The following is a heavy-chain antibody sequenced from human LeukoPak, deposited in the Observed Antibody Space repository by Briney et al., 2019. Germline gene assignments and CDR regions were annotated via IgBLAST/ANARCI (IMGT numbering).Heavy chain of an antibody. V-gene: IGHV1-2*02. CDR3: ARKGGAVLTGYHY. Sequence: ASVKGSCKPSGYTFTDYYIHWVRQAPGQGLEWMGWINPNTGGTSYAQRFQGRVTMTRDTSISTAYMELSSLRSDDTAVFYCARKGGAVLTGYHYWGQGTLVTVSS. D-gene: IGHD3-9*01. J-gene: IGHJ4*02. CDR2: INPNTGGT. CDR1: GYTFTDYY.